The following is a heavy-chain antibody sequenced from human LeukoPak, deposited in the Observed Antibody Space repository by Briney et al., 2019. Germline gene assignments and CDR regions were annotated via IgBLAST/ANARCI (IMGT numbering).Heavy chain of an antibody. CDR1: GFTFSSYA. CDR2: ISSNGGST. CDR3: ARDLASGFDP. V-gene: IGHV3-64*01. Sequence: GGSLRLSCAASGFTFSSYAMHWVRQAPGKGLEYVSAISSNGGSTYYANSVKGRFTISRDNSKNTLYLQMGSLRAEDMAVYYCARDLASGFDPWGQGTLVTVSS. J-gene: IGHJ5*02.